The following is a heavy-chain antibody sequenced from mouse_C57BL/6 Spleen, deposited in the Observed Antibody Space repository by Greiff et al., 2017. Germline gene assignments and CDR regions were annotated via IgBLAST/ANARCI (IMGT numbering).Heavy chain of an antibody. CDR1: GYTFTDYY. V-gene: IGHV1-76*01. J-gene: IGHJ3*01. Sequence: QVQLKQSGAELVRPGASVKLSCKASGYTFTDYYINWVKQRPGQGLEWIARIYPGSGNTYYNEKFKGKATLTAEKSSSTAYMQLSSLTSEDSAVYFCARSAYYGNSWFAYWGQGTLVTVSA. CDR2: IYPGSGNT. D-gene: IGHD2-10*01. CDR3: ARSAYYGNSWFAY.